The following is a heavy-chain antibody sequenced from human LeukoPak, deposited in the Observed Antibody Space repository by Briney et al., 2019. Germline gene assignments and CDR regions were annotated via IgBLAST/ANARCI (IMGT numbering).Heavy chain of an antibody. CDR3: ARDQSIHPYPEVILDF. J-gene: IGHJ4*02. CDR1: GYNFPDFW. V-gene: IGHV3-7*01. D-gene: IGHD3-10*01. Sequence: GESLKISCKASGYNFPDFWIAWVRQAPGKGLEWVANIKQDGSETYYMDYVKGRFTISRDNAKNSLHLQMDSLRAEDTAVYYCARDQSIHPYPEVILDFWGQGALVTVSS. CDR2: IKQDGSET.